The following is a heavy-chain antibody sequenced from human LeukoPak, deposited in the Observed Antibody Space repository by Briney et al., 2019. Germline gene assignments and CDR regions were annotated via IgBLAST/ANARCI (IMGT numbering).Heavy chain of an antibody. CDR1: GGSISSSSYY. D-gene: IGHD1-14*01. V-gene: IGHV4-39*07. Sequence: PSETLSLTCTVSGGSISSSSYYWGWIRQPPGKGLEWIGSIYYSGSTYYNPSLKSRVTISVDTSKNQFSLKLSSVTAADTAVYYCARAKTPDHLVNDAFDIWGQGTMVTVSS. CDR2: IYYSGST. CDR3: ARAKTPDHLVNDAFDI. J-gene: IGHJ3*02.